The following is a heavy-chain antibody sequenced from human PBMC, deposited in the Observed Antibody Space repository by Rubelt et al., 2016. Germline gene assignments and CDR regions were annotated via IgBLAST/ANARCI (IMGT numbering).Heavy chain of an antibody. CDR3: AKDQSVYDDYGHFDY. CDR1: GFSVSSYG. J-gene: IGHJ4*02. Sequence: GFSVSSYGMHWVRQAPGKGLDWVAFIRYDGTNKYYADSVKGRFTISRDNSKNTLFLQMNSLRAEDTAVYYCAKDQSVYDDYGHFDYWGQGTLVTVSS. V-gene: IGHV3-30*02. CDR2: IRYDGTNK. D-gene: IGHD4-17*01.